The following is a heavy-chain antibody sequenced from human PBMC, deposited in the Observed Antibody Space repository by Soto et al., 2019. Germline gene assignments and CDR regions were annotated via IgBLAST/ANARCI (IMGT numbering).Heavy chain of an antibody. V-gene: IGHV3-73*01. Sequence: GGSLRLSCAASGFTFSGSTMHWVRQASGKGLEWVGHIRSKANSYATAYAVSVKGRFTISRDDSRNTAYLQMNSLKTEDTAVYYCARGVYDFWSGPPKGLDYWGQGTVVTVSS. CDR3: ARGVYDFWSGPPKGLDY. CDR1: GFTFSGST. J-gene: IGHJ4*02. D-gene: IGHD3-3*01. CDR2: IRSKANSYAT.